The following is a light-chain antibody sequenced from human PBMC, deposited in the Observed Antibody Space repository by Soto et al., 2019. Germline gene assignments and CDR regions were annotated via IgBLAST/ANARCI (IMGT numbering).Light chain of an antibody. CDR1: SSNIGINT. CDR2: SNN. J-gene: IGLJ3*02. Sequence: QSVLTQPPSASGTTGQRVTISCSGSSSNIGINTVNWYQQLPGTAPKLLIYSNNQRPSGVPDRFSGSKSGTSASLAISGLQSEDEADYYCAAWDDSLNGLFGGGTKLTVL. V-gene: IGLV1-44*01. CDR3: AAWDDSLNGL.